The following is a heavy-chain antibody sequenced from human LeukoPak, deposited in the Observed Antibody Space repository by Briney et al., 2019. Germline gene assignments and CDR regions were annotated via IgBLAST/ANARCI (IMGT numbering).Heavy chain of an antibody. CDR2: IYYSGST. V-gene: IGHV4-61*01. D-gene: IGHD6-13*01. J-gene: IGHJ4*02. CDR3: GGAAAGTNFDY. CDR1: GGSISSGSYY. Sequence: SETLALTCTVSGGSISSGSYYWSRIRQPPGKGLEWIGYIYYSGSTNYNPSLKSRVTISVDTSKNQFSLKLSSVTAADTAVYYCGGAAAGTNFDYWGQGTLVTVSS.